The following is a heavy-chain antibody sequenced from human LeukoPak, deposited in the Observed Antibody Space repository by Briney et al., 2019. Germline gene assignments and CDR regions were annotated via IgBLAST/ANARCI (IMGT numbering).Heavy chain of an antibody. CDR3: AKDPSLVRGVMDNYYGMDV. CDR1: GFTFTNYA. V-gene: IGHV3-23*01. CDR2: ISGSGSNT. Sequence: PGVSLRLSCAASGFTFTNYAMNWVRQAPGKGLEWVSAISGSGSNTYYADSVKGRFTISRDNSKNTLYLQMNSLRAEDTAVYYCAKDPSLVRGVMDNYYGMDVWGQGTTVTVSS. J-gene: IGHJ6*02. D-gene: IGHD3-10*01.